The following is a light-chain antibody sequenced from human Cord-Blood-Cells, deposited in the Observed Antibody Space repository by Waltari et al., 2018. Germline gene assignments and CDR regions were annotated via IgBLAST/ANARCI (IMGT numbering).Light chain of an antibody. CDR3: QVWDSSSDHPVV. V-gene: IGLV3-21*03. J-gene: IGLJ2*01. Sequence: SYVLTQPPSVSVAPGKTARITCGGNNIGSKSVHWYQQKPGQAPVRVVNDVSDRPSGIPERFSGSNSGNTATLTISRVEAGDEADYYCQVWDSSSDHPVVFGGGTKLTVL. CDR1: NIGSKS. CDR2: DVS.